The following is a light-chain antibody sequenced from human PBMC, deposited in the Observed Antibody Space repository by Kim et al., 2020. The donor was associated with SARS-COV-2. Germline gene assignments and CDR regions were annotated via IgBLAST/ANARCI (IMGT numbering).Light chain of an antibody. CDR2: SIY. CDR1: TYAIGPDY. V-gene: IGLV1-47*02. J-gene: IGLJ3*02. CDR3: AAWDDSLSGWV. Sequence: GQRATATFAANTYAIGPDYVSWYQHHPGTAPKLLIFSIYQRPSGVPDRFSGSKSGTSASLAIIGLRSEDEADYHCAAWDDSLSGWVFGGGTQLTVL.